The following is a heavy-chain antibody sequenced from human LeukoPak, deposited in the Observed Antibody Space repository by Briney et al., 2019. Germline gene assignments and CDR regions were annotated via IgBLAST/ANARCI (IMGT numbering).Heavy chain of an antibody. J-gene: IGHJ4*02. D-gene: IGHD3-22*01. Sequence: ASVKVSCKASGYTFTGYYMHWVRQAPGQGLEWMGWINPNSGGTNYAQKFQGRVTMTRDTSISTAYMELSRLRSDDTAVYYCARVLFPYYYDSSGYYDYWGQGTLVTVSP. CDR1: GYTFTGYY. CDR2: INPNSGGT. V-gene: IGHV1-2*02. CDR3: ARVLFPYYYDSSGYYDY.